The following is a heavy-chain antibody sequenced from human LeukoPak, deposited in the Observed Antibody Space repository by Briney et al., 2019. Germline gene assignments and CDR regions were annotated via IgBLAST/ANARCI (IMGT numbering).Heavy chain of an antibody. Sequence: PSETLSLTCTVSGGSISSYYWSWIRQPAGKGLEWIGRIYTSGSTNYNPSLKSRVTISVDTSKNQFSLKLSSVTAADTAVYYCAREDEAYYYGSGTPMAFDIWGQGTMVTVSS. CDR1: GGSISSYY. V-gene: IGHV4-4*07. J-gene: IGHJ3*02. CDR2: IYTSGST. D-gene: IGHD3-10*01. CDR3: AREDEAYYYGSGTPMAFDI.